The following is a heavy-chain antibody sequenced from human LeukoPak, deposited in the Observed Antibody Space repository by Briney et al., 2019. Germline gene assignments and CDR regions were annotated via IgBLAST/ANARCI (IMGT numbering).Heavy chain of an antibody. J-gene: IGHJ5*02. V-gene: IGHV3-23*01. CDR3: AKDLSRAVAADWFDP. Sequence: GGSLRLTCAASGFTFSNYDMSWVRQALGKGLEWVSSISDSGSSTYYADSVKGRFTISRDNSKNTLYLQMTNLRAADTAVYYCAKDLSRAVAADWFDPWDQGSLVTVSS. CDR2: ISDSGSST. CDR1: GFTFSNYD. D-gene: IGHD6-19*01.